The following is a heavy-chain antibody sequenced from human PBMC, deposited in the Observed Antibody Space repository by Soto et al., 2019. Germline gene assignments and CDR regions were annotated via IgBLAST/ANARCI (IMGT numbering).Heavy chain of an antibody. CDR3: AKVVSGNYGDLMPCAFDI. D-gene: IGHD4-17*01. J-gene: IGHJ3*02. CDR2: TSGRGGRT. CDR1: GFTFISYA. V-gene: IGHV3-23*01. Sequence: EVQLLESGGGLVQPGGSLRLSCAASGFTFISYAMRWVRQAPGKGLEWVSATSGRGGRTYYADSVKGRFTISRDNSKNTLYLQMNSLRAEDTAVYYCAKVVSGNYGDLMPCAFDIWGQGTMVTVSS.